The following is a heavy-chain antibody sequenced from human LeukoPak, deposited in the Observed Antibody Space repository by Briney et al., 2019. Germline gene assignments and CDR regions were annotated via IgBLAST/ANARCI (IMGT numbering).Heavy chain of an antibody. J-gene: IGHJ4*02. V-gene: IGHV3-21*01. CDR1: GFTFDDYG. CDR2: ISSSSSYI. Sequence: GGSLRLSCAASGFTFDDYGMSWVRQAPGKGLEWVSSISSSSSYIYYTDSVKGRFTISRDNAKKSLYLQMNSLRAEDTAVYYCARGPRGETVIGFDYWGQGTLVTVSS. CDR3: ARGPRGETVIGFDY. D-gene: IGHD2-21*01.